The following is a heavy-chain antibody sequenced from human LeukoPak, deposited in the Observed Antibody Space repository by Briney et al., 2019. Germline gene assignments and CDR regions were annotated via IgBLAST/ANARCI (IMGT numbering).Heavy chain of an antibody. CDR1: GFTFDDYA. CDR2: ISWNSGSI. CDR3: AKDLVATITRAFDI. V-gene: IGHV3-9*01. J-gene: IGHJ3*02. Sequence: GGSLRLSCAASGFTFDDYAMHWARQAPGKGLEWVSGISWNSGSIGYADSVKGRFTISRDNAKNSLYLQMNSLRAEDTALYYCAKDLVATITRAFDIWGQGTMVTVSS. D-gene: IGHD5-12*01.